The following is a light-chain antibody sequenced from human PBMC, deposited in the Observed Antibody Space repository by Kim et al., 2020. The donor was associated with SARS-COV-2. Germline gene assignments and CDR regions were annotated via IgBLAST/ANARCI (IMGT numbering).Light chain of an antibody. V-gene: IGKV1D-16*01. CDR3: QQYNSYPRT. Sequence: DIQMTQSPSLVSASVGDTVTITCRASQGISSWLAWYQQKQEKALKPLIYAASSLQSGVPSRFSGSGSGTDFTLTINSLQPEDFATYYCQQYNSYPRTFGQGTKVDIK. CDR2: AAS. J-gene: IGKJ1*01. CDR1: QGISSW.